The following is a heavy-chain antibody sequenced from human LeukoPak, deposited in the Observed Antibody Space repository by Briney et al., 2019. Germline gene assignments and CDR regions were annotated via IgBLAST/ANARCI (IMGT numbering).Heavy chain of an antibody. CDR2: IIPIFGTA. CDR1: GGTFSSYA. V-gene: IGHV1-69*05. Sequence: GASVKVSCKASGGTFSSYAISWVRQAPGQGLEWMGGIIPIFGTANCAQKFQGRVTITTDESTSTAYMELSSLRSEDTAVYYCARPMENIVVVPAATSSPAALDYWGQGTLVTVSS. CDR3: ARPMENIVVVPAATSSPAALDY. D-gene: IGHD2-2*01. J-gene: IGHJ4*02.